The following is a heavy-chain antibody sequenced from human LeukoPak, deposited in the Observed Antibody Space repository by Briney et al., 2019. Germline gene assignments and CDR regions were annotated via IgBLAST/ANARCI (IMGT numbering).Heavy chain of an antibody. V-gene: IGHV3-7*01. D-gene: IGHD4-11*01. Sequence: GGSLRLYCAVSGLSFSSSWMDWVRQAPGKGLEWVASINPDESEKYSAGSVKGRFAISRDNAKNSLFLQMENLRVEDTAFYYCVRDLHYSRLDYWGQGMLVAVSS. CDR3: VRDLHYSRLDY. CDR1: GLSFSSSW. CDR2: INPDESEK. J-gene: IGHJ4*02.